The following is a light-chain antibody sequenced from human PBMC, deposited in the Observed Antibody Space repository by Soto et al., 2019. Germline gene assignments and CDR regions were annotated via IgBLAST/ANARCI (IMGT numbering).Light chain of an antibody. Sequence: DIHMTRTPSSFVASVKDVAAAAFLASQYISNWLAWYQQKPGKAPKLLIYFASGLQSGVPSRFSGSGYGTDFNLTISSLQPEDFALYYCQHANSFPITFGQGTRLEIK. CDR3: QHANSFPIT. V-gene: IGKV1-12*01. CDR1: QYISNW. CDR2: FAS. J-gene: IGKJ5*01.